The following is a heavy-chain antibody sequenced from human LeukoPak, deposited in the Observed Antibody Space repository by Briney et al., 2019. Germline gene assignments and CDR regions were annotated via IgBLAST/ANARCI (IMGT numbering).Heavy chain of an antibody. V-gene: IGHV1-69*13. CDR2: IIPIFGTA. J-gene: IGHJ3*02. CDR3: ARPVVPTATYAFDI. Sequence: SVKVSCKASGGTFSSYAISWVRQAPGQGLEWMGGIIPIFGTANYAQKFQGRFTITADESTSTAYMELSSLRSEDTAVYYCARPVVPTATYAFDIWGQGTMVTVSS. CDR1: GGTFSSYA. D-gene: IGHD2-2*01.